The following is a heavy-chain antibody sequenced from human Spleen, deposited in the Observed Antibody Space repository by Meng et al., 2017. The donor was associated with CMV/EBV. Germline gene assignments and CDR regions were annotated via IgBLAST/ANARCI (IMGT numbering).Heavy chain of an antibody. D-gene: IGHD2-2*01. CDR1: FNNDG. V-gene: IGHV1-18*01. CDR2: ISPYDGP. J-gene: IGHJ5*02. Sequence: FNNDGISWVRQAPGRGLEWIGWISPYDGPNYARNLRGRVTLTTDTSTTTAYMELRSLRSDDTAVYYCARDLEYCGSTSCFEDCFDPWGQGTLVTVSS. CDR3: ARDLEYCGSTSCFEDCFDP.